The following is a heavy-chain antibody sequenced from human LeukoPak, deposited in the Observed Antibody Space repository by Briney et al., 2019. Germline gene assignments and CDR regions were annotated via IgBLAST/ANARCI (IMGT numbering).Heavy chain of an antibody. CDR1: GYSFTSYW. CDR2: IDPSDSYT. J-gene: IGHJ6*04. V-gene: IGHV5-10-1*01. CDR3: ARLMVRGVTLYYYYGMDV. D-gene: IGHD3-10*01. Sequence: GESLRISCKGSGYSFTSYWISWVRQMPGKGLEWMGRIDPSDSYTNYSPSFQGHVTISADKSISTAYLQWSSLKASATAMYYCARLMVRGVTLYYYYGMDVWGKGTTVTVSS.